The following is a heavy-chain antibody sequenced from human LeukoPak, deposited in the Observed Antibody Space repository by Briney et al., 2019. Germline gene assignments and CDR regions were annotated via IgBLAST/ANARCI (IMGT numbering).Heavy chain of an antibody. V-gene: IGHV4-59*12. D-gene: IGHD1-26*01. J-gene: IGHJ4*02. CDR1: GGSISSYY. Sequence: SETLSLACTASGGSISSYYWSWIRQPPGKGLEWIGDIYYSGSTNYNPSLKSRVTISIDKSKNTLSLQLNTVTAEDTAVYYRARWRWIVGGPFDYWGQGTLVTVSS. CDR2: IYYSGST. CDR3: ARWRWIVGGPFDY.